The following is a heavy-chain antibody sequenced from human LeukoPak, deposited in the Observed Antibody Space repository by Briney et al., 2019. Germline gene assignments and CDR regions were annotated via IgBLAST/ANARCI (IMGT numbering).Heavy chain of an antibody. V-gene: IGHV3-23*01. CDR1: GFTFSSYG. J-gene: IGHJ4*02. D-gene: IGHD3-16*01. CDR3: AKKWGSGTHAFEY. CDR2: ISGSGGTT. Sequence: GGSLRLSCAASGFTFSSYGMSWVRQAPGKGLEWVSVISGSGGTTYYADSVKGRFTISRDNSKNTLYLQMNSLRPEDTAVYYCAKKWGSGTHAFEYWGQGTLVTVSS.